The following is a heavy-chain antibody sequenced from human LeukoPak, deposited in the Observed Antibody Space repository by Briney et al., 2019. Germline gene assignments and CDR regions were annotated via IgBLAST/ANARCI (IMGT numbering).Heavy chain of an antibody. D-gene: IGHD3/OR15-3a*01. Sequence: SETLSLTCSVSGDSISASSHYWAWVRQPPGKGLEWIGSVYYTGSIRYNTSLKSRVTISVDMSKDDLFLTLSSVTAAEPAFYYCARSDFRARFDPWGQGILVTVSP. CDR1: GDSISASSHY. CDR3: ARSDFRARFDP. J-gene: IGHJ5*02. V-gene: IGHV4-39*01. CDR2: VYYTGSI.